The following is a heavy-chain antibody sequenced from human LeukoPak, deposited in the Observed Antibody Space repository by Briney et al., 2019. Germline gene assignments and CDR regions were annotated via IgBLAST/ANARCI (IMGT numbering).Heavy chain of an antibody. J-gene: IGHJ3*02. CDR3: ARDGYNSHVAFDI. Sequence: PSQTLSLTCTVSGGSISSGGYYWSWIRQPPGKGLEWIGYIYHSGSTYYNPSLKSRVTISVDRSKNQFSLKLSSVTAADTAVYYCARDGYNSHVAFDIWGQGTMVTVSS. V-gene: IGHV4-30-2*01. D-gene: IGHD5-24*01. CDR1: GGSISSGGYY. CDR2: IYHSGST.